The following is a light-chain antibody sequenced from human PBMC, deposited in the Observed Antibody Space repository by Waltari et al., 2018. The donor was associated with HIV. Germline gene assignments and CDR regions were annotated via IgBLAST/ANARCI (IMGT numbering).Light chain of an antibody. Sequence: QSVLTQPAPVSGAPGHPVPISCTGTPSDFGDYNYVSWYQQHPGKAPKLLIYDVSHRPSGISQRFSGSRSGTTASLTISGLQAEDEADYYCSSYARNSPWLFGGGTKLSVL. CDR1: PSDFGDYNY. CDR3: SSYARNSPWL. CDR2: DVS. V-gene: IGLV2-14*03. J-gene: IGLJ3*02.